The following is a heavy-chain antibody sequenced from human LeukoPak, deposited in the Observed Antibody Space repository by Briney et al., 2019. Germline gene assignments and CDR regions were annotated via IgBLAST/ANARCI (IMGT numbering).Heavy chain of an antibody. CDR2: MYTSGAT. Sequence: SETLSLTCTVSGDSISNYYWSWIRQPAWKGLEWIGCMYTSGATNYNPSLKSRTTMSVDTSKNQLSLRLSSVTAADRAVYYCAREGPAASTSFYYFMDVWGKGTTVTVSS. V-gene: IGHV4-4*07. CDR1: GDSISNYY. D-gene: IGHD2-2*01. J-gene: IGHJ6*03. CDR3: AREGPAASTSFYYFMDV.